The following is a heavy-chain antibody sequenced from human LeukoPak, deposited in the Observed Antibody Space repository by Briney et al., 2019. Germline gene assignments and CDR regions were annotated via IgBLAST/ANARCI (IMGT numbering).Heavy chain of an antibody. D-gene: IGHD3-16*01. CDR3: ARPWGDVSISTWFNP. V-gene: IGHV3-23*01. J-gene: IGHJ2*01. Sequence: GSLCPSRAASGFTFSSFGMNWVRQGPGKGLEWVSSITGSGETTHHADSVKGRFTISTDNSKNTLSLQMNSLRADDTAVYYCARPWGDVSISTWFNPWGTGTVVTVSS. CDR1: GFTFSSFG. CDR2: ITGSGETT.